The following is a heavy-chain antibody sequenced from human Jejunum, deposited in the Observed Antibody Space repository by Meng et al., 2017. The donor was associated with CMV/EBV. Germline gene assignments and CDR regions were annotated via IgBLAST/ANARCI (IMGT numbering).Heavy chain of an antibody. CDR2: ISGYNGQT. D-gene: IGHD5-12*01. Sequence: CKASGYTSTSYGINWVRQAPGQGLEWMGWISGYNGQTDYAQKFQGRVSMTTDTSTSTVYMELRSLRSDDTAVYYCAGPSVDIEMAHWGQGTLVTVSS. J-gene: IGHJ4*02. CDR3: AGPSVDIEMAH. CDR1: GYTSTSYG. V-gene: IGHV1-18*01.